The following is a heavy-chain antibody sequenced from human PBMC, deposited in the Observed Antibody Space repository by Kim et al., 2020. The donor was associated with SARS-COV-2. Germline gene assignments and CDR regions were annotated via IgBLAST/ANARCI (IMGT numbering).Heavy chain of an antibody. CDR1: GFTFSSYE. D-gene: IGHD3-22*01. Sequence: GGSLRLSCAASGFTFSSYEMNWVRQAPGKGLEWVSYISSSGSTIYYADSVKGRFTISRDNAKNSLYLQMNSLRAEDTAVYYCARGGSMIVVVITPNWFDPWGQGTLVTVSS. V-gene: IGHV3-48*03. CDR2: ISSSGSTI. J-gene: IGHJ5*02. CDR3: ARGGSMIVVVITPNWFDP.